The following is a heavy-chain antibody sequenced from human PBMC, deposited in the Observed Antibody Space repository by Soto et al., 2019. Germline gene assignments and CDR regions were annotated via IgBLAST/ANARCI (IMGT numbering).Heavy chain of an antibody. D-gene: IGHD2-15*01. CDR3: ATGGGSSWAMDV. J-gene: IGHJ6*02. V-gene: IGHV1-69*12. Sequence: VQLVQSGAEVKKPGSSVKVSCKASGGTFSSYVISWVRQAPGQGLEWMGGIIPITGPAHYAQKFPGRVTITADESTSTAYMELNSLRSEDTAVFYCATGGGSSWAMDVWGQGTTVTVSS. CDR1: GGTFSSYV. CDR2: IIPITGPA.